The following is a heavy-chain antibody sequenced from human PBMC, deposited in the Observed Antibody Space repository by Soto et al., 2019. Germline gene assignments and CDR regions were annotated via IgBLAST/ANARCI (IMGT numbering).Heavy chain of an antibody. Sequence: SVKVSCKASGGTFSSYAISWVRQAPGQGLEWMGGIIPIFGTANYAQKFQGRVTITADESTSTAYMELSSLRSEDTAVYYCARDEILGPFTQVATIMAYWGQGTLVTVSS. D-gene: IGHD5-12*01. V-gene: IGHV1-69*13. J-gene: IGHJ4*02. CDR3: ARDEILGPFTQVATIMAY. CDR1: GGTFSSYA. CDR2: IIPIFGTA.